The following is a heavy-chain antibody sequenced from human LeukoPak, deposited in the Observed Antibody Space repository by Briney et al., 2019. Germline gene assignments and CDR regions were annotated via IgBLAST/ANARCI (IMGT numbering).Heavy chain of an antibody. V-gene: IGHV1-46*03. CDR3: ARVYNWNEVFDY. D-gene: IGHD1-1*01. CDR2: INPSGGST. Sequence: ASVKASCKASGYTFTSYYMHWVRQAPGQGLEWIGIINPSGGSTSYAQKFQGRVTMTRDTSTSTVYMELSSLRSEDTAVYYCARVYNWNEVFDYWGQGTLVTVSS. J-gene: IGHJ4*02. CDR1: GYTFTSYY.